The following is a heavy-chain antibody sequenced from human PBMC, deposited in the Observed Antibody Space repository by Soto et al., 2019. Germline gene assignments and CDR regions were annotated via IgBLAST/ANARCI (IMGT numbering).Heavy chain of an antibody. Sequence: QVQLQESGPGLVKPSETLSLTCTVSGGSISSYYWSWIRQPPGKGLEWIGYIYYSGSTNYNPSLKSRVTISVDTSKNQFSLNLSSMTAADTAVYYCARRYGYSFDYWRQGTLVTVSS. J-gene: IGHJ4*02. D-gene: IGHD1-1*01. CDR3: ARRYGYSFDY. CDR2: IYYSGST. V-gene: IGHV4-59*08. CDR1: GGSISSYY.